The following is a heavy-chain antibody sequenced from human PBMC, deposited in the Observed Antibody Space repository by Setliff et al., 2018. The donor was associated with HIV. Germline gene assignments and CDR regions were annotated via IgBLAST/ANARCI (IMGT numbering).Heavy chain of an antibody. Sequence: WIRQHPGKGLEWIGYIYYSGSTYYNPSLKSRVTISVDTSKNQFSLKLSSVTAADTAVYYCASPSDQTAGGFDIWGQGTMVTVSS. V-gene: IGHV4-31*02. CDR2: IYYSGST. J-gene: IGHJ3*02. CDR3: ASPSDQTAGGFDI. D-gene: IGHD2-15*01.